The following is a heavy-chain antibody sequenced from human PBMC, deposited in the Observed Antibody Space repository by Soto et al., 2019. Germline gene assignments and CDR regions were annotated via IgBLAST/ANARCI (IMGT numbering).Heavy chain of an antibody. J-gene: IGHJ5*02. CDR3: ARGLRVAAAGTEAWFDP. V-gene: IGHV4-34*01. CDR1: GGSLSGYY. Sequence: SETLSLTCAVYGGSLSGYYWVLIRHPPGKGLEWIGEINHSGSTNYNPSLKSRVTISVDTSKNQFSLKLSSVTAADTAVYYCARGLRVAAAGTEAWFDPCGQGTLVTSPQ. D-gene: IGHD6-13*01. CDR2: INHSGST.